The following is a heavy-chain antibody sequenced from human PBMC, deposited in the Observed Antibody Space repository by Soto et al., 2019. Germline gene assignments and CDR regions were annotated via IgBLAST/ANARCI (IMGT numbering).Heavy chain of an antibody. Sequence: ASVEVSCKTSGYKFIDYNVYWVRQAPGQGLEWMGWISPNSGVTKYDPAFQGRITMTRDTSIGTAYLELSDLRSGDTALYFCGRDRFCSGDTCSGSIDYWGQGSLVAVSS. CDR2: ISPNSGVT. CDR1: GYKFIDYN. D-gene: IGHD2-15*01. J-gene: IGHJ4*02. V-gene: IGHV1-2*02. CDR3: GRDRFCSGDTCSGSIDY.